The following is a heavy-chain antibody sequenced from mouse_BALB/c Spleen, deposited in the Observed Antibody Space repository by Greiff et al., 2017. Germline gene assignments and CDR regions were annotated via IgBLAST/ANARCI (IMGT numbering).Heavy chain of an antibody. V-gene: IGHV5-9-1*01. Sequence: EVMLVESGGGLVKPGGSLKLSCAASGFTFSSYAMSWVRQTPEKRLEWVATISSGGSYTYYPDSVKGRFTISRDNAKNTLYLKMSCLRSEDTAMYYCARNDGYYVGDYWGQGTTLTVSS. CDR3: ARNDGYYVGDY. J-gene: IGHJ2*01. CDR1: GFTFSSYA. CDR2: ISSGGSYT. D-gene: IGHD2-3*01.